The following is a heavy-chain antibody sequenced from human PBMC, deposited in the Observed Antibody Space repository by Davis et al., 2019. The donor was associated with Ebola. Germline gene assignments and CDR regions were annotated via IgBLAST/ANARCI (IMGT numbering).Heavy chain of an antibody. Sequence: AASVKVSCKASGYTFTSFDIHWVRQAAGQGLEWMGWMNPNSGHTGDAQKFQGRVTMTRNTSISTAYMELSSLTSEDTAVYFCARAQFPTTSDHWGQGTLVTVSS. J-gene: IGHJ4*02. CDR1: GYTFTSFD. V-gene: IGHV1-8*01. D-gene: IGHD1-1*01. CDR2: MNPNSGHT. CDR3: ARAQFPTTSDH.